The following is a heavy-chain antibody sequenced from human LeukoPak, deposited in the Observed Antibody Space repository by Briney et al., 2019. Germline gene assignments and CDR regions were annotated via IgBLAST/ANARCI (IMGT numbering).Heavy chain of an antibody. V-gene: IGHV4-61*02. D-gene: IGHD7-27*01. CDR2: IYTSGNT. Sequence: SQTLSLTCTVSGDSISSGNYYCTWIRQPAVKGLEWIGRIYTSGNTNYNPSLESQVTISMEPFKNQFSLKLKSVTAADTAVYYCARDRTGDSFDISGQGKMVTVSS. CDR1: GDSISSGNYY. CDR3: ARDRTGDSFDI. J-gene: IGHJ3*02.